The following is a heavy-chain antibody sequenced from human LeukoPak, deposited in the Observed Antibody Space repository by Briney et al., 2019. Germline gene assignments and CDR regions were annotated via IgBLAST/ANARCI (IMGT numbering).Heavy chain of an antibody. CDR1: GFTFSSYA. Sequence: GGSLRLSCAASGFTFSSYAMHWVRQAPGKGLEWVAVISYDGSNKYYADSVKGRFTISRDNSKNTLYLQMNSLRAEDTAVYYCARDLNMITFGGVIAYPDYWGQGTLVTVSS. D-gene: IGHD3-16*02. CDR3: ARDLNMITFGGVIAYPDY. V-gene: IGHV3-30*04. CDR2: ISYDGSNK. J-gene: IGHJ4*02.